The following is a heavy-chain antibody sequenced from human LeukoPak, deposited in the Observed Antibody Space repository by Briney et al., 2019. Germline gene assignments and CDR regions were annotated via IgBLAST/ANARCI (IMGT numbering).Heavy chain of an antibody. D-gene: IGHD1-14*01. CDR1: GGSISGYY. CDR2: IYYSGST. CDR3: ARGGGNPVSTVSPFDP. Sequence: SSETLSLTCTVSGGSISGYYWSWIRQPPGKGLEWIGYIYYSGSTNYNPSLKSRVTISTDTSENQFSLKLSSVTAADTAVYYCARGGGNPVSTVSPFDPWGQGTLVTVSS. J-gene: IGHJ5*02. V-gene: IGHV4-59*01.